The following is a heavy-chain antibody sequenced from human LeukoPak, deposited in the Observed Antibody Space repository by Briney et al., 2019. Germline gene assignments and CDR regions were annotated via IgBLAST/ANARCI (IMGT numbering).Heavy chain of an antibody. D-gene: IGHD6-19*01. J-gene: IGHJ6*03. V-gene: IGHV3-30*04. Sequence: PGGSLRLSCAASGFTFSSYAMHWVRQAPGKGLEWVAVISYDGRNKYYADSVKGRFTISRDNSKNTLYLQMNSLRAEDTAVYYCARVSSSSGWYTPYYYYMDVWGKGTTVTVSS. CDR1: GFTFSSYA. CDR3: ARVSSSSGWYTPYYYYMDV. CDR2: ISYDGRNK.